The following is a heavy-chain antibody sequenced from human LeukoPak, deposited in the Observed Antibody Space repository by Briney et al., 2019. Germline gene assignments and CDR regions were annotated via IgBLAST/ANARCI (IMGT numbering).Heavy chain of an antibody. Sequence: PGGSLRLSCAASGFTFSNAWMSWVRQAPGKGLEWVGRIKSKTDGGTTDYAAPVKGRFTISRDDSKNTLYLQMNSLKTEDTAVYYCTTDRYSSGGFDYWGQGTLVTVSS. V-gene: IGHV3-15*01. CDR1: GFTFSNAW. J-gene: IGHJ4*02. D-gene: IGHD6-19*01. CDR2: IKSKTDGGTT. CDR3: TTDRYSSGGFDY.